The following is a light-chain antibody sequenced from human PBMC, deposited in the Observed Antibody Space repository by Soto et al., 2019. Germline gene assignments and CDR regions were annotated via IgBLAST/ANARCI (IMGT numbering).Light chain of an antibody. CDR1: SSDVGGYNF. CDR2: EVT. V-gene: IGLV2-8*01. CDR3: SSYAYINVASVV. Sequence: QSALTQSPSASGSPGQSVTISCTGTSSDVGGYNFVSWYQQHPGKAPKLMIFEVTKRPSGVPDRFSGSKSGNTASLTVSGLEAEDEDDYFCSSYAYINVASVVFGGGTQLTVL. J-gene: IGLJ2*01.